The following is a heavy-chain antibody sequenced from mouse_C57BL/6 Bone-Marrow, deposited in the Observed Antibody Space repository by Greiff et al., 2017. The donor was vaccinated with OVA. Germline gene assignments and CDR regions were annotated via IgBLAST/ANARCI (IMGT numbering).Heavy chain of an antibody. V-gene: IGHV1-76*01. CDR1: GYTFTDYY. D-gene: IGHD2-2*01. Sequence: QVQLQQSGAELVRPGASVKLSCKASGYTFTDYYISWVKQRPGRGLEWIARIYPGSGNIYYNEKFKGKATLTAEKSSSTAYMQLSSLTSDDSAVYFWARSERLRDYFDYWGQGTTLTVSS. J-gene: IGHJ2*01. CDR2: IYPGSGNI. CDR3: ARSERLRDYFDY.